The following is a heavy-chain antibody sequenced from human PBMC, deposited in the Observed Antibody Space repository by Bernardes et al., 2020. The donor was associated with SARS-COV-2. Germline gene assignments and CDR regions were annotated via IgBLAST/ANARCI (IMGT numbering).Heavy chain of an antibody. CDR1: GFTFSSYG. CDR2: ISHDGTLK. V-gene: IGHV3-30*18. D-gene: IGHD5-18*01. J-gene: IGHJ6*02. CDR3: GKDMGTYNYGYGTEDV. Sequence: GGSLRLSCVASGFTFSSYGFHWVRQAPGKGLEWVAVISHDGTLKYYEDSVKGRFTISRDDSKDTLSLQMNSLRIEDTAVYYCGKDMGTYNYGYGTEDVWGQGTTVIVSS.